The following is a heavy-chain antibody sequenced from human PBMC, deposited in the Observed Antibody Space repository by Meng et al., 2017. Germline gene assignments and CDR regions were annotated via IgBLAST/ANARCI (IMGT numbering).Heavy chain of an antibody. CDR2: ISAYNGNT. J-gene: IGHJ1*01. CDR3: AQTTVTTYSEYFQH. D-gene: IGHD4-11*01. Sequence: QGHSVQSGAEGKKPGASVKVSCKASGYTFTSYGISWVRQAPGQGLEWMGWISAYNGNTNYAQKLQGRVTMTTDTSTSTAYMELRSLRSDDTAVYYCAQTTVTTYSEYFQHWGQSTLVTVSS. V-gene: IGHV1-18*01. CDR1: GYTFTSYG.